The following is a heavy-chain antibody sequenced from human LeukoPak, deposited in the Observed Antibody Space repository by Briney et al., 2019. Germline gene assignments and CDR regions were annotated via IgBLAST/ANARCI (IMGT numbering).Heavy chain of an antibody. D-gene: IGHD3-22*01. Sequence: ASVKVSCKASGGTFSSYTISWVRQAPGQGLEWMGRIIPILGIANYAQKFQGRVTITADKSTSTAYMELSSLRSEDTAVYYCARDPDYYDSSGYFYHYYFDYWGQGTLVTVSS. V-gene: IGHV1-69*04. CDR3: ARDPDYYDSSGYFYHYYFDY. J-gene: IGHJ4*02. CDR2: IIPILGIA. CDR1: GGTFSSYT.